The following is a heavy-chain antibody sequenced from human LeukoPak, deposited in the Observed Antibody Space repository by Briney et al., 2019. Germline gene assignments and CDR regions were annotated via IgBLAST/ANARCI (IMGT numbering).Heavy chain of an antibody. Sequence: GGSLRLSCAASGFTVDSNYLSWVRQAPGKGLEWVSTIYTGGNTYYAASVKGRFTISRDFSKNTVFLHMNSLRAEDTAMYYCARGDDGGYYDYFYYWGQGALVTVSS. D-gene: IGHD3-3*01. CDR1: GFTVDSNY. CDR3: ARGDDGGYYDYFYY. V-gene: IGHV3-53*01. CDR2: IYTGGNT. J-gene: IGHJ4*02.